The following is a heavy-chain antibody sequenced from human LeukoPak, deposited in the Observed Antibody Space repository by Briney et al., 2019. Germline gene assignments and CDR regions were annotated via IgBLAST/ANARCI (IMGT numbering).Heavy chain of an antibody. V-gene: IGHV3-7*03. J-gene: IGHJ4*02. D-gene: IGHD3-22*01. CDR2: INEGGNEK. CDR1: GFTFRNYW. Sequence: PGGSLRLSCAASGFTFRNYWMSWVRQVPGKGLEWVVNINEGGNEKNYVGSVKGRFTASRDNAQNSLYLQMNSLRVEDTAVYYCARGWDYDSGGRPTAYVYWGQGTLVTVSS. CDR3: ARGWDYDSGGRPTAYVY.